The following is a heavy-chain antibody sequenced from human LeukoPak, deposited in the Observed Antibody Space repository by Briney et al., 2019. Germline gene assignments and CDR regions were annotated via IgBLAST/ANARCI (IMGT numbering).Heavy chain of an antibody. CDR2: ISSSSSTI. Sequence: GGSLRLSCAASGFTFSSYSMNWVRQAPGKGPEWVSYISSSSSTIYYADFVKGRFTISRDNAKNSLYLQMNGLRAEDTAVYYCAREGYDFWSGYYQPVYWGQGTLVTVSS. CDR1: GFTFSSYS. V-gene: IGHV3-48*04. D-gene: IGHD3-3*01. CDR3: AREGYDFWSGYYQPVY. J-gene: IGHJ4*02.